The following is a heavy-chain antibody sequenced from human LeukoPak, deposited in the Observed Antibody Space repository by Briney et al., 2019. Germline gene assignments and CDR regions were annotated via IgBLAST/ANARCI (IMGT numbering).Heavy chain of an antibody. CDR1: GFTFDDYG. Sequence: GGSLRLSCAASGFTFDDYGMSWVRQAPGKGLEWVSSSNWNGDSTGYADSVKGRFTISRDNAKNSLYLQMNSLGAEDTALYHCARVGVWASTNDFDYWGQGTLVTVSS. J-gene: IGHJ4*02. CDR2: SNWNGDST. D-gene: IGHD2-8*01. CDR3: ARVGVWASTNDFDY. V-gene: IGHV3-20*01.